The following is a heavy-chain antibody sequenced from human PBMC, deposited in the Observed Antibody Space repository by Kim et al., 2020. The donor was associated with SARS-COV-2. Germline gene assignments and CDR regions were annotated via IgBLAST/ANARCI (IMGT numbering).Heavy chain of an antibody. J-gene: IGHJ6*02. CDR1: GFTFTSSA. CDR3: AAADYDSSGFYYYYGMDV. V-gene: IGHV1-58*01. Sequence: SVKVSCKASGFTFTSSAVQWVREARGQRLEWIGWIAVGSNNTNYAQKFQERVTITRDLSTSTAYMELTSLRSEDTAVYYCAAADYDSSGFYYYYGMDVWGQGTTVTVSS. CDR2: IAVGSNNT. D-gene: IGHD3-22*01.